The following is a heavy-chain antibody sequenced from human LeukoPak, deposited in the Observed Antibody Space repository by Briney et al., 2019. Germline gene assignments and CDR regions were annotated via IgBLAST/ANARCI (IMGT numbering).Heavy chain of an antibody. CDR1: GGSFSAYY. V-gene: IGHV4-59*01. CDR2: IYYSGST. D-gene: IGHD3-10*01. J-gene: IGHJ3*02. CDR3: ARDRGPDDAFDI. Sequence: SETLSLTCAVYGGSFSAYYWSWIRQPPGKGLEWIGYIYYSGSTNYNPSLKSRVTISVDTSKNQFSLKLSSVTAADTAVYYCARDRGPDDAFDIWGQGTMVTVSS.